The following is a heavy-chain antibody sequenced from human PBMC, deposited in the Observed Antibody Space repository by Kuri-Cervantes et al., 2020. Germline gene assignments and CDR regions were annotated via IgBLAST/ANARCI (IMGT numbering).Heavy chain of an antibody. D-gene: IGHD3-22*01. Sequence: GGSLRLSCAASGFTFSSYGMHWVRQAPGKGLEWVAVISYDGSNKYYADSVKGRFTISRDNSKNTLYLQMNSLRAEDTAVYYCAKDGGIVVAKYYFDYWGQGTLVTVSS. CDR3: AKDGGIVVAKYYFDY. V-gene: IGHV3-30*18. CDR1: GFTFSSYG. J-gene: IGHJ4*02. CDR2: ISYDGSNK.